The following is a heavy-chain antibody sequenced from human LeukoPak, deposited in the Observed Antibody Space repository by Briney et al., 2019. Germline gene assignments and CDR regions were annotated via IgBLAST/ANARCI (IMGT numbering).Heavy chain of an antibody. CDR1: GYTFTGYY. V-gene: IGHV1-2*02. D-gene: IGHD1-20*01. Sequence: ASVKVSCKASGYTFTGYYMHWVRQAPGQGLEWMGLINPNSGGTNYAQKFQGRVTMTRDTSISTAYMELSRLRSDDTAVYYCGITGTRGAYYGMDVWGQGTTVTVSS. J-gene: IGHJ6*02. CDR3: GITGTRGAYYGMDV. CDR2: INPNSGGT.